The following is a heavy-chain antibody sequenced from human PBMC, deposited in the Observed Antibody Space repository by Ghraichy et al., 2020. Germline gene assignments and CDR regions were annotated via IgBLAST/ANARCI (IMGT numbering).Heavy chain of an antibody. Sequence: SVKVSCKASGGTFSSYAISWVRQAPGQGLEWMGGIIPIFGTANYAQKFQGRVTITADESTSTAYMELSSLRSEDTAVYYCARDLFEGVPAASLWFDPWGQGTLVTVSS. CDR3: ARDLFEGVPAASLWFDP. CDR2: IIPIFGTA. CDR1: GGTFSSYA. J-gene: IGHJ5*02. D-gene: IGHD2-2*01. V-gene: IGHV1-69*13.